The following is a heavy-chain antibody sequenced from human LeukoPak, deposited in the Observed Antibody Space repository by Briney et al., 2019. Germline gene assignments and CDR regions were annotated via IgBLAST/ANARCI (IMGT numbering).Heavy chain of an antibody. CDR3: AKDRMGGSYTGGYFDY. Sequence: GGSLRLSCAASGFTFNSYAMSWVRQAPGKGLEWVAVISYDGSNKYYAGSVKGRFTISRDNSKNTLYLQMNSLRAEDTAVYYCAKDRMGGSYTGGYFDYWGQGTLVTVSS. CDR1: GFTFNSYA. V-gene: IGHV3-30*18. D-gene: IGHD1-26*01. J-gene: IGHJ4*02. CDR2: ISYDGSNK.